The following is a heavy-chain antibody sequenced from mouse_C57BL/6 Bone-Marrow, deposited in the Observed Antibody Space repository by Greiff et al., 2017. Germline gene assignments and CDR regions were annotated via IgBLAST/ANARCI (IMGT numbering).Heavy chain of an antibody. CDR1: GYTFTSSW. Sequence: VQLQQPGAELVMPGASVKLSCKASGYTFTSSWMHWVKQRPGPGLEWIGEIDPSDSYTNYNQKFKGKSTLTVDKSSSTAYMQLSSLTSEDSAVYYCARDYGYEGGYAMDYWGQGTSVTVSS. CDR3: ARDYGYEGGYAMDY. J-gene: IGHJ4*01. CDR2: IDPSDSYT. V-gene: IGHV1-69*01. D-gene: IGHD2-2*01.